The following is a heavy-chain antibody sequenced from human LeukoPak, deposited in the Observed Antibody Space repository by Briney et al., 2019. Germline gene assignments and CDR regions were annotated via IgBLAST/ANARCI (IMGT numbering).Heavy chain of an antibody. V-gene: IGHV3-21*01. Sequence: GGSLRLSCAASGFTFSSYSMNWVRLAPGKGLEWVSSISSSSSYIYYADSVKGRFTISRDNAKNSLYLQMNSLRAEDTAVYYCARDRRGIVVVPAAITGIRFDPWGQGTLVTVSS. CDR2: ISSSSSYI. CDR3: ARDRRGIVVVPAAITGIRFDP. D-gene: IGHD2-2*01. J-gene: IGHJ5*02. CDR1: GFTFSSYS.